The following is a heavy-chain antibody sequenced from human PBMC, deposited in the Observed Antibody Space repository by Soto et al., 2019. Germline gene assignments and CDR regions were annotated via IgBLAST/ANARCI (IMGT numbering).Heavy chain of an antibody. CDR3: TTDSHSTMTVIRIDY. Sequence: PGGSLRLSCAASGFTFSNAWINWVRQAPGKGLEWVGRIKSKTAGGTTDFAALVKGRFAISRDDSKNMVYLQMNSLKTEDTALYYCTTDSHSTMTVIRIDYWGHGILVTLSS. CDR1: GFTFSNAW. V-gene: IGHV3-15*07. CDR2: IKSKTAGGTT. D-gene: IGHD2-2*01. J-gene: IGHJ4*01.